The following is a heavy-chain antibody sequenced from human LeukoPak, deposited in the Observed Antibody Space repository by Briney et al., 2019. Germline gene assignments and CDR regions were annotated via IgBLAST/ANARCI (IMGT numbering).Heavy chain of an antibody. CDR3: ARGWRNVVVPAAMNYFDY. D-gene: IGHD2-2*01. V-gene: IGHV1-46*01. Sequence: GASVKVSCKASGYTFTSYYMHWVRQAPGQGLEWMGIINPSGGSTSYAQKFQGRVTMTRDTSTSTVYMELSSLRSEDTAVYYCARGWRNVVVPAAMNYFDYWGQGTLVTVSS. CDR2: INPSGGST. J-gene: IGHJ4*02. CDR1: GYTFTSYY.